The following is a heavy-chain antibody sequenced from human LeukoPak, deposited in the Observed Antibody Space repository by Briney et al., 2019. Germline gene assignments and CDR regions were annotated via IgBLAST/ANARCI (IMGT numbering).Heavy chain of an antibody. D-gene: IGHD3-22*01. CDR1: GYTFTSYG. Sequence: ASVKVSCKASGYTFTSYGISWVRQAPGQGLEWMGWISAYNGNTNYAQKLQGRVTMTTDTSTSTAYMELSSLRSEDTAVYYCARPRDYYDSGGAFDIWGQGTMVTVSS. CDR2: ISAYNGNT. V-gene: IGHV1-18*01. J-gene: IGHJ3*02. CDR3: ARPRDYYDSGGAFDI.